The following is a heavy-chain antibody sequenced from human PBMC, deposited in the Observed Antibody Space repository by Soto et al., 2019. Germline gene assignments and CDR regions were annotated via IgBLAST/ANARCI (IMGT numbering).Heavy chain of an antibody. J-gene: IGHJ5*02. CDR2: IKKKGDKYTT. CDR1: GFTFSDHF. V-gene: IGHV3-72*01. Sequence: GGSLRLSCAASGFTFSDHFMDWVRQAPGKGLEWVGLIKKKGDKYTTQYAASVRGRFTISRDDSEKKLYLQMNTLKTEDTAVYYWTYNWLDPWGQGTLVTVSS. CDR3: TYNWLDP.